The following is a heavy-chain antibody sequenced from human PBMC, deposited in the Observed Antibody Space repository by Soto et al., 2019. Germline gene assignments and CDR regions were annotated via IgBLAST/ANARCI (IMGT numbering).Heavy chain of an antibody. J-gene: IGHJ4*02. V-gene: IGHV3-23*01. D-gene: IGHD3-10*01. CDR1: GFSFSINA. CDR3: ARSFRGVLIDLAY. CDR2: IRGSGDST. Sequence: PGGSLRLSCAASGFSFSINAMSWVRQAPGKGLEWVSAIRGSGDSTYYADSVKGRFTISRDNSKNTLFLQMNSLRAEDTAVYYRARSFRGVLIDLAYWGKGTLVTVSP.